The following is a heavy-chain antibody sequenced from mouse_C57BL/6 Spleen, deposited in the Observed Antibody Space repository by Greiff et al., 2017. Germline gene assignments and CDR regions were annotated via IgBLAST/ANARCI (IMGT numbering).Heavy chain of an antibody. Sequence: VQLQQSGADLARPGASVKLSCKASGYTFTSYTMHWVKQRPGQGLEWIGDINPSSGYTKYNQKFKDKATLTADKSSSTAYMQLSSLTSEDSAVYYCAIDYGSRFYAMDYWGKGTSVTVSS. CDR1: GYTFTSYT. J-gene: IGHJ4*01. CDR3: AIDYGSRFYAMDY. CDR2: INPSSGYT. D-gene: IGHD1-1*01. V-gene: IGHV1-4*01.